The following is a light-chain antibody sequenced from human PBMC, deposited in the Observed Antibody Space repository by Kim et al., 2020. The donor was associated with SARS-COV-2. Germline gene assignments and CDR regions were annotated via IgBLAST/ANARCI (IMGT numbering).Light chain of an antibody. Sequence: GQRAAVSCSGGSSNIGRNTVNWYQQLPGPAPKLLIFANTQRPSGVPDRFSGSKSGTSASLAISGLQSEDEAFYYCAAWDDSLNGVAFGGGTQLTVL. CDR3: AAWDDSLNGVA. V-gene: IGLV1-44*01. J-gene: IGLJ2*01. CDR1: SSNIGRNT. CDR2: ANT.